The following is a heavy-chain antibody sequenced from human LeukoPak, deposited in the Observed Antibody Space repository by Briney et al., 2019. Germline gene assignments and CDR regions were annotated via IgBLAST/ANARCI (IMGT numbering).Heavy chain of an antibody. CDR2: IYTSGST. CDR1: GGSISSYY. J-gene: IGHJ4*02. V-gene: IGHV4-4*07. CDR3: ASLATVYGSGSYANDY. D-gene: IGHD3-10*01. Sequence: SETLSLTCTVSGGSISSYYWSWIRQPAGKGLEWIGRIYTSGSTNYNPSLKSRVTMSVDTSKNQFSLKLSSVTAADTAVYYCASLATVYGSGSYANDYWGQGTLVTVPS.